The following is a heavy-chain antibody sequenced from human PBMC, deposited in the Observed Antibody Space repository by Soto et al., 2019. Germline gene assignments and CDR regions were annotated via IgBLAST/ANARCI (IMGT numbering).Heavy chain of an antibody. CDR2: IYYSGST. J-gene: IGHJ5*02. CDR3: ARQAAYYYGSGSTRGP. V-gene: IGHV4-39*01. CDR1: GGSISSSSYY. D-gene: IGHD3-10*01. Sequence: SATLSLTCTVSGGSISSSSYYWGWIRQPPGKGLEWIGSIYYSGSTYYNPSLKSRVTISVDTSKNQFSLKLSSVTAADTAVYYCARQAAYYYGSGSTRGPWGQGTLVTVSS.